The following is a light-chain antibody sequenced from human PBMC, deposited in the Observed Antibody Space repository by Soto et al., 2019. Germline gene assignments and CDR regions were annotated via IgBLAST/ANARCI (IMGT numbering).Light chain of an antibody. CDR2: AAS. J-gene: IGKJ5*01. V-gene: IGKV1-39*01. CDR1: QSISSY. Sequence: DIQMTQSPSSLSASVGDRVTITCRASQSISSYLNWYQQKPGKAPKLLIYAASSLQSGVPSRFSGSGSGTDITLTISSLQPEDFATYYCQQRYSTITFGQGTGLDNK. CDR3: QQRYSTIT.